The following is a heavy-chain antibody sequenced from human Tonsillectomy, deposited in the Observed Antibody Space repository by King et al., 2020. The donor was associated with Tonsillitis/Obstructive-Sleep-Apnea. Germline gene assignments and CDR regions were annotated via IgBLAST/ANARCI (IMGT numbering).Heavy chain of an antibody. CDR2: IYYSGST. Sequence: QLQESGPGLVKPSETLSLTCTVSGGSISSYYWSWIRQPPGKGLEWLGYIYYSGSTNYNPSLKSRVTISVDTSKNQFSLKLSSVTAADTAVYYCARSRGRTPFDYWGQGTLVTVSS. V-gene: IGHV4-59*01. D-gene: IGHD1-14*01. J-gene: IGHJ4*02. CDR3: ARSRGRTPFDY. CDR1: GGSISSYY.